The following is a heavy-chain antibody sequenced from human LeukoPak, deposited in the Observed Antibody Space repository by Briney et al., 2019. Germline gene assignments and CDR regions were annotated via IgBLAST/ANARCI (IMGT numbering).Heavy chain of an antibody. CDR1: GGSVNSGGYY. Sequence: PSQTLSLTCTVSGGSVNSGGYYWTWIRQHPGKGLEWLGYIYCSGRTYYNPSLKSRITISIDTSKNQFSLNLTSVSAADTAFYFCARSSDYGDYDWGQGTLITVSS. J-gene: IGHJ4*02. V-gene: IGHV4-31*03. CDR3: ARSSDYGDYD. D-gene: IGHD4-17*01. CDR2: IYCSGRT.